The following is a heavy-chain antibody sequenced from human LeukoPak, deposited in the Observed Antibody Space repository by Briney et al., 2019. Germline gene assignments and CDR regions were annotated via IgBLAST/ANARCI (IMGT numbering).Heavy chain of an antibody. CDR3: ARDEQLVPVDY. CDR2: IYYSETT. J-gene: IGHJ4*02. CDR1: GGSISRNY. D-gene: IGHD6-6*01. Sequence: SETLSLTCTVSGGSISRNYWNWIRQPPGKGLEWIGNIYYSETTNYNPSLKSRVSILVDTSKNLLSLKLSSVTAADTAVYYCARDEQLVPVDYWGQGTLVTVSS. V-gene: IGHV4-59*01.